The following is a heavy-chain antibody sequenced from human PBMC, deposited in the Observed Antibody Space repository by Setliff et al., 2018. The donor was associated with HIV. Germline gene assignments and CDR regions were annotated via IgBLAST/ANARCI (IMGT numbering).Heavy chain of an antibody. D-gene: IGHD2-2*01. CDR3: ARDRGEVLPSAITSYSYYYMDV. J-gene: IGHJ6*03. Sequence: NPSETLSLTCTVSGDSINSGGYYWSWIRQHPGKGLEWIGHIKNSGNTDYNPSLKSRVTISLDTSRNQFSLKLSSVTAADTAVYFCARDRGEVLPSAITSYSYYYMDVWGKGTSVTVSS. CDR2: IKNSGNT. V-gene: IGHV4-31*03. CDR1: GDSINSGGYY.